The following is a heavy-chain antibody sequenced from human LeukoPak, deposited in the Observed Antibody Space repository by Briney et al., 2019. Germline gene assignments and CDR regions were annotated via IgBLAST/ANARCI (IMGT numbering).Heavy chain of an antibody. J-gene: IGHJ6*03. CDR2: ISGSGGRT. Sequence: GGSLRLSCAASGFTFSSYAMSWVRQAPGKGLEWVSVISGSGGRTYYADSVKGRFTISRDKSKNTLYLQMNSLRAEDTAVYYCAKVGPYNWNYFYYMDVWGKGTTVTVSS. CDR1: GFTFSSYA. V-gene: IGHV3-23*01. D-gene: IGHD1-20*01. CDR3: AKVGPYNWNYFYYMDV.